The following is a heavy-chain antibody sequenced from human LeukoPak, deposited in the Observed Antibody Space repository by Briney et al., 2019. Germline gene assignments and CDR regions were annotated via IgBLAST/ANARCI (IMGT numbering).Heavy chain of an antibody. Sequence: GGSLRLSCAASGFTVSSNYMSWVRQAPGKGLEWVSVIHSGGSTYYADSVKGRFTISRDNSKNTLYLQMNSLRAEDTAVYYCARDRGVGAFDYWGQGTLVTVSS. V-gene: IGHV3-66*02. CDR2: IHSGGST. CDR1: GFTVSSNY. D-gene: IGHD1-26*01. CDR3: ARDRGVGAFDY. J-gene: IGHJ4*02.